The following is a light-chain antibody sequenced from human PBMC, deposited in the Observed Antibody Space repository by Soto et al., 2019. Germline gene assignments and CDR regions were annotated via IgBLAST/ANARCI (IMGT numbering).Light chain of an antibody. CDR3: HKYNVGLRT. CDR2: GAS. CDR1: QSLVTN. V-gene: IGKV3-15*01. J-gene: IGKJ1*01. Sequence: LVMTQSPATLSMSPGDRATLSCRASQSLVTNMAWYQQKPGQAPRLLIYGASIRATGVPARFTGSGSGTEFTLTIDSLQSEDFAVYYCHKYNVGLRTFGRGTKVDIK.